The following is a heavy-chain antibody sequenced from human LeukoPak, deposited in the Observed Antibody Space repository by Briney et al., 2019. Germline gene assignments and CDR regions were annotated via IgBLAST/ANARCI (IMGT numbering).Heavy chain of an antibody. CDR3: ARGPFGGVIVMVDY. D-gene: IGHD3-16*02. V-gene: IGHV4-30-2*01. CDR2: IYHSGST. J-gene: IGHJ4*02. Sequence: PSETLSLTCAVSGGSISSGGYSWSWIRQPPGKGLEWIGYIYHSGSTYYNPSLKSRVTISVDRSKNQFSLKLSSVTAADTAVYYCARGPFGGVIVMVDYWGQGTLVTVSS. CDR1: GGSISSGGYS.